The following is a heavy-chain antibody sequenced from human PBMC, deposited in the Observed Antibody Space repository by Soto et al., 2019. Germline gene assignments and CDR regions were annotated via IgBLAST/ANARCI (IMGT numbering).Heavy chain of an antibody. V-gene: IGHV4-61*01. CDR3: ARDYGSSYGASYYYHGMDV. CDR1: GGSVSSGSYY. Sequence: QVQLQESGPGLVKPSETLSLTCTVSGGSVSSGSYYWSWIRQPPGKGLEWIGYIYYSGSTNYNPPXXRRLTLSVAPPXXXSXXKLSSVTAAHTAVYYCARDYGSSYGASYYYHGMDVWGQGTTVTVSS. J-gene: IGHJ6*02. D-gene: IGHD5-18*01. CDR2: IYYSGST.